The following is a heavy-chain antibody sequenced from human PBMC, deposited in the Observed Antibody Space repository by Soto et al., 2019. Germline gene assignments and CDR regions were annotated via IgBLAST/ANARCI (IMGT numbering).Heavy chain of an antibody. CDR3: AKERYCSATSCYGGFDV. Sequence: EVQLLESGGDLVQSGGSLRLSCAASGFSFTSYAMSWVRQAPGRGLEWVSTISGGGANTQYAESVKGRFTISRDNSKNALPLQMNPLRADDTALYYCAKERYCSATSCYGGFDVWGQGTVVTVSS. V-gene: IGHV3-23*01. D-gene: IGHD2-2*01. CDR1: GFSFTSYA. J-gene: IGHJ3*01. CDR2: ISGGGANT.